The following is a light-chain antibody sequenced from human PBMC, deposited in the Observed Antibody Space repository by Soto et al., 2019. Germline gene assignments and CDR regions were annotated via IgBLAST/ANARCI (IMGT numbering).Light chain of an antibody. CDR1: QSISSW. Sequence: DIQMTQSPSTLSASVGDRVTITCRASQSISSWLAWYQQKPGKAPKLLIYDASSLESGVPSRFSGSGSGTEFTLTISSLQPDDFASYYCQHYNSSWTFGQGTKVEIK. CDR3: QHYNSSWT. CDR2: DAS. J-gene: IGKJ1*01. V-gene: IGKV1-5*01.